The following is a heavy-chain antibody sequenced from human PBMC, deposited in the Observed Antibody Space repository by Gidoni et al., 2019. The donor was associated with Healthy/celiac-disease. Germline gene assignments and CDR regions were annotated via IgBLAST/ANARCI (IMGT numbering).Heavy chain of an antibody. CDR1: GYSIRSGYY. J-gene: IGHJ4*02. Sequence: QVQLQESGPGLVKPSETLSLTCTFSGYSIRSGYYWGWIRQPPGKGLEWIGSIYHSGSTYYNPSHKSRVTISVDTSKNQFSLKLSSVSAADTAVYYCARVRDDYGDFHFDYWGQGTLVTVSS. D-gene: IGHD4-17*01. CDR2: IYHSGST. V-gene: IGHV4-38-2*02. CDR3: ARVRDDYGDFHFDY.